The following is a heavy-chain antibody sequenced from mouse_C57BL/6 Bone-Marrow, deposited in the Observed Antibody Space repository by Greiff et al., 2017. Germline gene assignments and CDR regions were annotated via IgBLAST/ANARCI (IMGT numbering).Heavy chain of an antibody. V-gene: IGHV5-9*01. CDR3: ARSRSGLRWFAY. CDR2: ISGGGGNT. D-gene: IGHD2-4*01. J-gene: IGHJ3*01. Sequence: EVKVEESGGGLVKPGGSLKLSCAASGFTFSSYTMSWVRQTPEKRPEWVATISGGGGNTYYPDSVKGRFTISRDNAKNTLYLQMSSLRSEDTALYYCARSRSGLRWFAYWGQGTLVTVSA. CDR1: GFTFSSYT.